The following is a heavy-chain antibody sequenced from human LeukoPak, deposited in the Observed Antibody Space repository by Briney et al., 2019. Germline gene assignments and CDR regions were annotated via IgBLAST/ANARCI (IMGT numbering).Heavy chain of an antibody. Sequence: SVKVSCKASGGTFSSYAISWVRQAPGQGLEWMGRIIPIFGTANYAQKFQGRVTITTDESTSTAYMELSSLRSEDTAVYYCARAMVRGVISYYYYYMDVWGKGTTVTVS. J-gene: IGHJ6*03. CDR1: GGTFSSYA. CDR3: ARAMVRGVISYYYYYMDV. V-gene: IGHV1-69*05. D-gene: IGHD3-10*01. CDR2: IIPIFGTA.